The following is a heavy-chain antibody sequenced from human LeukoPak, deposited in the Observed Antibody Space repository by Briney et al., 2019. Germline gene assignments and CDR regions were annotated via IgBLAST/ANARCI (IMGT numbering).Heavy chain of an antibody. V-gene: IGHV3-66*01. CDR3: ARRSGEGYFDC. D-gene: IGHD1-26*01. CDR1: GFTVNSNY. Sequence: GGSLRLSCAASGFTVNSNYMTWVRQAPGKGLEWLSVIYSGGDTYYADSVKGRFTISIDNSKNTLYLQMNSLRDEDTAVYYCARRSGEGYFDCWGQGTLVTVSS. J-gene: IGHJ4*02. CDR2: IYSGGDT.